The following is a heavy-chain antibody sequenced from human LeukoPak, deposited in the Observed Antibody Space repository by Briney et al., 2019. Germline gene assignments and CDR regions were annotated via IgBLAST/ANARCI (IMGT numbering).Heavy chain of an antibody. CDR1: GGSISSSSYY. CDR3: ARDFGVYGSGSYYIPNWFDP. CDR2: IYYSGST. D-gene: IGHD3-10*01. V-gene: IGHV4-39*07. Sequence: SETLSLTCTVSGGSISSSSYYWGWIRQPPGKGLEWIGSIYYSGSTYHNPSLKSRVTISVDTSKNQFSLKLSSVTAADTAVYYCARDFGVYGSGSYYIPNWFDPWGQGTLVTVSS. J-gene: IGHJ5*02.